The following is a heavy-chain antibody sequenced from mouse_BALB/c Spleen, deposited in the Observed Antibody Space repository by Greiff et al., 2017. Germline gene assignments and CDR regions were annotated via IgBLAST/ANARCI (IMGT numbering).Heavy chain of an antibody. CDR1: EYEFPSHD. V-gene: IGHV5-2*01. Sequence: EVKLMESGGGLVQPGESLKLSCESNEYEFPSHDMSWVRKTPEKRLELVAAINSDGGSTYYPDTMERRFIISRDNTKKTLYLQISSLRSEDTALYYCARHYYRYPWFAYWGQGTLVTVSA. CDR2: INSDGGST. D-gene: IGHD2-14*01. J-gene: IGHJ3*01. CDR3: ARHYYRYPWFAY.